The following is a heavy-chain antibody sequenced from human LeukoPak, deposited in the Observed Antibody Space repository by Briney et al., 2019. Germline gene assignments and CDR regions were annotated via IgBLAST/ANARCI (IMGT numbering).Heavy chain of an antibody. Sequence: GGSLRLSCAASGFTVSSNYMSWVRQAPGKGLEWVSAISGSGGSTYYADSVKGRFTISRDNSKNTLYLQMNSLRAEDTAVYYCAKVEDTAMVFFDIWGQGTMVTVSS. V-gene: IGHV3-23*01. CDR1: GFTVSSNY. D-gene: IGHD5-18*01. CDR2: ISGSGGST. CDR3: AKVEDTAMVFFDI. J-gene: IGHJ3*02.